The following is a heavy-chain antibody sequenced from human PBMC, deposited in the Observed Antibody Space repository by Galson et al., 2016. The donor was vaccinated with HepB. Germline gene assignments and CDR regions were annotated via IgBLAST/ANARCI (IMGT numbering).Heavy chain of an antibody. J-gene: IGHJ4*02. D-gene: IGHD4-17*01. CDR2: ISSDGLST. CDR3: VLTTPYYFDY. CDR1: GFTFNFYA. Sequence: SLRLSRAASGFTFNFYATHWVRQAPGKGLEFVSAISSDGLSTYYADSIKGRFSISRDNSKSKLFIQIRNPRPADTAVYYCVLTTPYYFDYWGQGSLVTVSS. V-gene: IGHV3-64D*06.